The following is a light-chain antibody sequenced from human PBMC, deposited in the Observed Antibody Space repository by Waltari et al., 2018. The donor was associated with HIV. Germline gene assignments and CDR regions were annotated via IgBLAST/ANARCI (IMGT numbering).Light chain of an antibody. CDR2: GAS. V-gene: IGKV3-20*01. CDR1: QSIGSY. CDR3: QQYGSSLLT. Sequence: EIVLTQSPGTLSLSQGERATLSCWASQSIGSYLAWYQQKPGGAPRLLIYGASTRASGIPDRFRGSGSGRDFTLTISRLKPEDFALYFCQQYGSSLLTFGGGTKVEFK. J-gene: IGKJ4*01.